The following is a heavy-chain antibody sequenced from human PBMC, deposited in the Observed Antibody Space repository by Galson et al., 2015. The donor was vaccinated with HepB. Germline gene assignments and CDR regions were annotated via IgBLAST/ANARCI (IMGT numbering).Heavy chain of an antibody. Sequence: SVKVSCKASGYTFTSYGISWVRQAPGQGLEWMGWISAYNGNTNYAQKLQGRVTMTTDTSTSTAYMELRSLRSDDTAVYYCARDLRRSYDSSGPYDYWGQGTLVTVSS. CDR3: ARDLRRSYDSSGPYDY. CDR1: GYTFTSYG. D-gene: IGHD3-22*01. CDR2: ISAYNGNT. V-gene: IGHV1-18*01. J-gene: IGHJ4*02.